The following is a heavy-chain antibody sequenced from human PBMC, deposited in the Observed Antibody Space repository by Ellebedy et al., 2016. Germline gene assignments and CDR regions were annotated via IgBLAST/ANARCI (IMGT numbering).Heavy chain of an antibody. CDR3: VPGAAVEGTLYFQY. V-gene: IGHV3-23*01. CDR1: GFIVSSYA. CDR2: ISGSGYTT. Sequence: GGSLRLXXAASGFIVSSYAMSWVRQAPGKGLEWVSAISGSGYTTHYSDSVKGRFTISRDNSKNTLYMQMNSLRAEDTATYYGVPGAAVEGTLYFQYWGKGTLVTVSS. D-gene: IGHD6-19*01. J-gene: IGHJ4*02.